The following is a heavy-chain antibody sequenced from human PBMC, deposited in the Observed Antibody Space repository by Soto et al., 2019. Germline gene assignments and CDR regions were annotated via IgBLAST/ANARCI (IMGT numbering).Heavy chain of an antibody. Sequence: QLQLQESGPGLVKPSETLSLTCTVSGGSISSSSYYWGWIRQPPGKGLEWIGSIYYSGSTYYNPSLKSRVTISVDTSKNQFSLKLSSVTAADTAVYYCARLVLDDRGYDWSYYYYGMDVWGQGTTVTVSS. CDR3: ARLVLDDRGYDWSYYYYGMDV. CDR2: IYYSGST. D-gene: IGHD5-12*01. CDR1: GGSISSSSYY. J-gene: IGHJ6*02. V-gene: IGHV4-39*01.